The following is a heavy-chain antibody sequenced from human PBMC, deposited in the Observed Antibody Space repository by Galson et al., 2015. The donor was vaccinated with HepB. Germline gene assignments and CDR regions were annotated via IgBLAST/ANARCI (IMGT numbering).Heavy chain of an antibody. J-gene: IGHJ4*02. D-gene: IGHD2-2*01. CDR3: ARSSYCNSTSCYINLDY. V-gene: IGHV4-34*01. Sequence: SEPLSLTCLTYGGSFSGYYWSWIRQPPGKGLEWIGEINHRGTTNYNPSLKSRVSISVDTSKNQFSLRLTSVTAADTAVYYCARSSYCNSTSCYINLDYWGQGALVTVSS. CDR2: INHRGTT. CDR1: GGSFSGYY.